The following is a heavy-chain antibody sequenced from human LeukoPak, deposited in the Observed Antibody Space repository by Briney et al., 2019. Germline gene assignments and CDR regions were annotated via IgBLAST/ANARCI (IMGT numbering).Heavy chain of an antibody. D-gene: IGHD2-15*01. Sequence: ASVKVSCKASGYTFTSYAMHWVRQAPGQRLEWMGWINAGNGNTKYSQKFQGRVTITRDTSASTAYMELSSLRAEDTAVYYCAKQLGYCSNGSCYFPYWGQGTLVTVSS. J-gene: IGHJ4*02. V-gene: IGHV1-3*01. CDR2: INAGNGNT. CDR1: GYTFTSYA. CDR3: AKQLGYCSNGSCYFPY.